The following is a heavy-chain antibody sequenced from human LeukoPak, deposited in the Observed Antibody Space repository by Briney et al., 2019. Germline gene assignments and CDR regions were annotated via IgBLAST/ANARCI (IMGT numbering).Heavy chain of an antibody. V-gene: IGHV4-59*08. Sequence: SETLSLSCTVSGGSISSYYWSWIRQPPGKGLEWIGYIYYSGSTNYNPSLKSRVTISVDTSKNQFSLKLSSVTAADTAVYYCASIGPSGGSFDYWGQGTLVTASS. J-gene: IGHJ4*02. CDR3: ASIGPSGGSFDY. CDR2: IYYSGST. CDR1: GGSISSYY. D-gene: IGHD4-23*01.